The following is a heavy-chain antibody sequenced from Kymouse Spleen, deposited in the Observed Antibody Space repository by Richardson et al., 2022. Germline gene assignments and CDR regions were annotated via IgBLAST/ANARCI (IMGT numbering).Heavy chain of an antibody. CDR1: GGSISSSSYY. CDR2: IYYSGST. J-gene: IGHJ4*02. V-gene: IGHV4-39*01. CDR3: ARIAVAGILTT. D-gene: IGHD6-19*01. Sequence: QLQLQESGPGLVKPSETLSLTCTVSGGSISSSSYYWGWIRQPPGKGLEWIGSIYYSGSTYYNPSLKSRVTISVDTSKNQFSLKLSSVTAADTAVYYCARIAVAGILTTGAREPWSPSPQ.